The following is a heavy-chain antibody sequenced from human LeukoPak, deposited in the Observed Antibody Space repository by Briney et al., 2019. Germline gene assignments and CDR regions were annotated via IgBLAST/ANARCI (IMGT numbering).Heavy chain of an antibody. V-gene: IGHV3-30*04. CDR2: ISYDGSNK. CDR1: GFTFSSYA. J-gene: IGHJ6*02. CDR3: ARDPHFWSGYYNLTPGYYYGMDV. D-gene: IGHD3-3*02. Sequence: GGSLRLSCAASGFTFSSYAMHWVRQAPGKGLEWVAVISYDGSNKYYADSVKGRFTISRDNSKNTLYLQMNSLRAEDTAVYYCARDPHFWSGYYNLTPGYYYGMDVWGQGTTVTVSS.